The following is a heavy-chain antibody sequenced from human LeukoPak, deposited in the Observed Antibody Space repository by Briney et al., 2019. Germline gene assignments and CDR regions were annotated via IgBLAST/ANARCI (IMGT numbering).Heavy chain of an antibody. D-gene: IGHD1-26*01. J-gene: IGHJ6*02. Sequence: GGSLSLFCAASGFTFSSYDMHWVRQATGKGLEWVSAIGTAGDTYYPGSVKGRFTISRENAKNSLYLQMNSLRAGDTAVYYCARGVGATTYYYGMDVWGQGTTVTVSS. CDR1: GFTFSSYD. CDR2: IGTAGDT. V-gene: IGHV3-13*04. CDR3: ARGVGATTYYYGMDV.